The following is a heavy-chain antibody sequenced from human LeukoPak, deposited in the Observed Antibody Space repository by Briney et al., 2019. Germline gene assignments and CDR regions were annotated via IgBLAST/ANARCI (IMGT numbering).Heavy chain of an antibody. V-gene: IGHV1-69*13. J-gene: IGHJ6*02. CDR2: IIPIFGTA. D-gene: IGHD2-15*01. CDR1: GGTFSSYA. Sequence: SVKVSCKASGGTFSSYAISWVRQAPGQGLEWMGGIIPIFGTANYAQKFQRRGTITADESTSTAYMELSSLRSEDTAVYYCARARFDIVVVVAAQPRGNYYYGMDVWGQGTTVTVSS. CDR3: ARARFDIVVVVAAQPRGNYYYGMDV.